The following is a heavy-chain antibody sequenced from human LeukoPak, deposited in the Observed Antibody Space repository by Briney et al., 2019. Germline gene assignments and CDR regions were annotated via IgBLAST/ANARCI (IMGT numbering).Heavy chain of an antibody. CDR1: GGSFSGYY. CDR3: ASLKAVAGYDY. Sequence: SETLSLTCAAYGGSFSGYYWSWIRQPPGKGLEWIGEINHSGSTNYNPSLKSRVTISVDTSKNQFSLKLSSVTAADTAVYYCASLKAVAGYDYWGQGTLVTVSS. V-gene: IGHV4-34*01. J-gene: IGHJ4*02. CDR2: INHSGST. D-gene: IGHD6-19*01.